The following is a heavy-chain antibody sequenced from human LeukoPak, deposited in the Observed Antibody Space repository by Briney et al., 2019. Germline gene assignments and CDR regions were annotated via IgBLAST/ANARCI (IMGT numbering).Heavy chain of an antibody. CDR1: AYNSSTYG. CDR2: ISASNGNT. D-gene: IGHD5-18*01. V-gene: IGHV1-18*04. CDR3: ATFRKRPMVTRPGYFYYYMDV. J-gene: IGHJ6*03. Sequence: ASVKVSCKVYAYNSSTYGISWVRQAPGQGLQWMGRISASNGNTRYPQKFQGRVTMTTDTSTNTAYLKMGSLRSDDTAVYYCATFRKRPMVTRPGYFYYYMDVWGTGTTVTVSS.